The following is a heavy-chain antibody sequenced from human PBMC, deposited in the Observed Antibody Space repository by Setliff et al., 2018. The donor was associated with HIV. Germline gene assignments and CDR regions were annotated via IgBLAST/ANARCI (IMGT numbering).Heavy chain of an antibody. V-gene: IGHV4-34*01. D-gene: IGHD3-3*01. CDR3: ATHVLQFLEWLSHFDY. CDR1: GGSFSGYC. J-gene: IGHJ4*02. CDR2: IQHTGRT. Sequence: PSETLSLTCAVYGGSFSGYCWTWIRQPPGKGLEWIGEIQHTGRTNYNPSLKSRVTISVDTSKNQFSLKLSSVTAADTAVYYCATHVLQFLEWLSHFDYWGQGTLVTVSS.